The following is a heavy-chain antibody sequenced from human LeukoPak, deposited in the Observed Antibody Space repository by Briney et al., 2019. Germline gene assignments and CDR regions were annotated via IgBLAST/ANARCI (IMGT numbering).Heavy chain of an antibody. CDR3: ARGIVHILTGYYPYTTHSPMDV. CDR2: INHSGST. V-gene: IGHV4-34*01. CDR1: GGSISTGAYY. Sequence: PSETLSLTCAVSGGSISTGAYYWSWIRQPPGKGLEWIGEINHSGSTNYNPSLKSRVTISVDTSKNQFSLKLSSVTAADTAVYYCARGIVHILTGYYPYTTHSPMDVWGQGTTVTVSS. D-gene: IGHD3-9*01. J-gene: IGHJ6*02.